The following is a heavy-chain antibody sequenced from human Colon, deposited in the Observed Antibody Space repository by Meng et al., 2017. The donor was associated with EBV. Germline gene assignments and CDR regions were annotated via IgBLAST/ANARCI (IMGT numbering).Heavy chain of an antibody. Sequence: QFQLPPSGLRLPQASGTLSSTAAASGGSISSGTFWSWVRQPPGKGLEWVGQIYDTGGANYNPSLQSRVTISVDKSKNQFSLNLNSVTAADTAVYYCARHSGYNQGYWGQGTLVTVSS. J-gene: IGHJ4*02. CDR3: ARHSGYNQGY. D-gene: IGHD6-25*01. V-gene: IGHV4-4*02. CDR2: IYDTGGA. CDR1: GGSISSGTF.